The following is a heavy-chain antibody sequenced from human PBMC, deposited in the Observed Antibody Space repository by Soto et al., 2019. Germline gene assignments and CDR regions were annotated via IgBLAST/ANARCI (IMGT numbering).Heavy chain of an antibody. Sequence: EVQLVESGGGLVQPGGSLRLSCADSGFSFSSYWMHWVRQGPGKGLVWVSRINTDGSSRNYADSVKGRFTISRDNAKNTVYLQMNSLRAEDTAVYYCARSPGGYYIDWGQGTMVTVSS. J-gene: IGHJ3*01. CDR2: INTDGSSR. V-gene: IGHV3-74*01. CDR3: ARSPGGYYID. D-gene: IGHD3-9*01. CDR1: GFSFSSYW.